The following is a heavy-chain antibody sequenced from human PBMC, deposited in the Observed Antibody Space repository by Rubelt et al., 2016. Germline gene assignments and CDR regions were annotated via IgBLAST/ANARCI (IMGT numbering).Heavy chain of an antibody. V-gene: IGHV1-69*04. CDR1: GGTFSSYA. J-gene: IGHJ3*02. D-gene: IGHD6-19*01. CDR2: IIPILGIA. Sequence: LVQSGAEVKKPGSSVKVSCKASGGTFSSYAISWVRQAPGQGLEWMGRIIPILGIANYAQKFQGRVTITADKSTSTAYMELSSLSSEDTAVYYCARDRDGWQWLAPSLPDAFDIWGQGTMVTVSS. CDR3: ARDRDGWQWLAPSLPDAFDI.